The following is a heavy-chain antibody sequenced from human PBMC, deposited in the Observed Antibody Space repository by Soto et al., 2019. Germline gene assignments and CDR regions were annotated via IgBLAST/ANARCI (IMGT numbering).Heavy chain of an antibody. J-gene: IGHJ4*02. CDR1: SVSIRSHY. CDR3: VKDGGNIYYFEY. D-gene: IGHD2-15*01. Sequence: QLQPQDSGPGLVKPSETLSLICTVSSVSIRSHYWSWIRQPPGKGLEWIAYIYYSGSSNCNPSLKSRVTMSVDTANNQFSLKLASVTAADTAVYYYVKDGGNIYYFEYWGRGTPVIVS. CDR2: IYYSGSS. V-gene: IGHV4-59*11.